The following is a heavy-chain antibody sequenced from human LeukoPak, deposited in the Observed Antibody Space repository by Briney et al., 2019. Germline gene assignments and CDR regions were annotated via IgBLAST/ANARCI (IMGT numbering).Heavy chain of an antibody. CDR2: INPNSGGT. V-gene: IGHV1-2*02. D-gene: IGHD6-13*01. Sequence: ASVKVSCKASGYTFTGYYMHWVRQAPGQGLEWMGWINPNSGGTNYAQKFQGRVTITRDTSASTAYMELSSLRSEDMAVYYCARGHSSSWYVPGDLDYWGQGTLVTVSS. CDR1: GYTFTGYY. CDR3: ARGHSSSWYVPGDLDY. J-gene: IGHJ4*02.